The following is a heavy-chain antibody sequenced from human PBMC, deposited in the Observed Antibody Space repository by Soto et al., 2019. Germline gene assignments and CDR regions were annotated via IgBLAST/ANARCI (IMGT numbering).Heavy chain of an antibody. D-gene: IGHD6-6*01. CDR1: GGTFSSYA. Sequence: SVKVSCKASGGTFSSYALSWVRQAPGQGLEWMGGIIPIFGTANYAQKFQGRVTITADESTSTAYMELTSLRSEDTAVHYCARGARSSSTSFRYYYGMDVWGQGTTVTSP. CDR3: ARGARSSSTSFRYYYGMDV. V-gene: IGHV1-69*13. CDR2: IIPIFGTA. J-gene: IGHJ6*02.